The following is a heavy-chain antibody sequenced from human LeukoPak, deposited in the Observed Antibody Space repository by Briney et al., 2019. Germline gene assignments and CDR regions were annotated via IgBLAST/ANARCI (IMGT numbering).Heavy chain of an antibody. V-gene: IGHV3-74*01. J-gene: IGHJ6*02. CDR1: GFTFSRYW. CDR3: ARALYYDISGSSNYGMDV. Sequence: GGSLRLSCAASGFTFSRYWMHWVRQAPGKGLVWVSRIKSDGSSTSYADSVKGRFTMSRDNAKSTLYLQMNSLRAEDTAVYYCARALYYDISGSSNYGMDVWGQGTTVTVSS. CDR2: IKSDGSST. D-gene: IGHD3-22*01.